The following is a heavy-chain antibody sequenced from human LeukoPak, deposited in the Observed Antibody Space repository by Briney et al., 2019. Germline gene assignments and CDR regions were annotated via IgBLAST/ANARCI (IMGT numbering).Heavy chain of an antibody. D-gene: IGHD2-8*02. CDR1: GYSFSSYW. V-gene: IGHV5-10-1*01. CDR2: IDSGDSFT. J-gene: IGHJ4*02. Sequence: GESLKISCKGSGYSFSSYWISWVRQMPAKGLEWMGRIDSGDSFTKYRPSLEGRVTISADKSLSTVYLQWSSLKASDTAIYYCARDGGGVSSWVSHWGQGTLVTVSS. CDR3: ARDGGGVSSWVSH.